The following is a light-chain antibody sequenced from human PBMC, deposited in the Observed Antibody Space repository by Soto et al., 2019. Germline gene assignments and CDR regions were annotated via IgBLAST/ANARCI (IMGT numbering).Light chain of an antibody. CDR1: SSDVGGYNY. V-gene: IGLV2-14*01. CDR2: EVT. J-gene: IGLJ1*01. Sequence: QSALTQPASVSGSPGQSITISCTGTSSDVGGYNYVSWYQQRPGKAPKLMIYEVTNRPSGVSNRFSGSKSGNTASLTISGLQADDEADYYCSSYTSSSTYVFGTGTKLTVL. CDR3: SSYTSSSTYV.